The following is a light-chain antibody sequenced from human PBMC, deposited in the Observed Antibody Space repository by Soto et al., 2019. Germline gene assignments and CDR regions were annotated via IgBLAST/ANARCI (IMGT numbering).Light chain of an antibody. CDR1: QSVSATH. CDR2: GAS. Sequence: IALTQSPDTLSLSPGERATLSCRASQSVSATHLAWYQQKPGQAPRLLLYGASTRATGIPDRFSGSGSGTDFTLTISRVEPEDFAVFYCQHYGSSPLTFGGGTKVEIK. J-gene: IGKJ4*01. V-gene: IGKV3-20*01. CDR3: QHYGSSPLT.